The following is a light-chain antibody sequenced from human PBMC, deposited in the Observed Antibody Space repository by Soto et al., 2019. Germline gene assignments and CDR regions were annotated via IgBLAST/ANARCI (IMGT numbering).Light chain of an antibody. J-gene: IGKJ1*01. CDR3: QQYASSPRT. Sequence: EIMMTQSPATLSVSPGGRATPSRRASQSVSSYLAWYQQKPGQAPRLLIYDASNRATGIPARFSGSGSGTDFTLTISRLEPEDFAVYYCQQYASSPRTFGQGTKVDIK. CDR2: DAS. V-gene: IGKV3-20*01. CDR1: QSVSSY.